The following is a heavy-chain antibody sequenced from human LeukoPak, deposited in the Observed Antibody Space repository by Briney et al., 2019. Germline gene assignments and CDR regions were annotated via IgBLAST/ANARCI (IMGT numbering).Heavy chain of an antibody. CDR1: GYTFTGYY. CDR3: ASEYCSGDSCEGGHFDY. V-gene: IGHV1-2*02. CDR2: INPNSGGT. Sequence: ASVKVSCKASGYTFTGYYMHWVRQAPGEGLEWMGWINPNSGGTKYAQKFQGRVTMTRDTSINTAYMEVRRLTSDDTAIYYCASEYCSGDSCEGGHFDYWGQGTLVTVSS. J-gene: IGHJ4*02. D-gene: IGHD2-15*01.